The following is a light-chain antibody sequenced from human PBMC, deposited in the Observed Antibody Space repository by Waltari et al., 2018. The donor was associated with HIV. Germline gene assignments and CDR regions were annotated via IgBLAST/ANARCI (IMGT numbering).Light chain of an antibody. CDR3: QQRTNWPPYS. J-gene: IGKJ2*03. V-gene: IGKV3-11*01. CDR2: DAS. Sequence: EIVLTQSPATLSLSPGERTTLSCRASQSVCSYLAWYQQKPGQAPRLLIYDASNRATGIPARFSGSGSWTDFTLTISSLEPEDFAVYYCQQRTNWPPYSFGQGTKLEIK. CDR1: QSVCSY.